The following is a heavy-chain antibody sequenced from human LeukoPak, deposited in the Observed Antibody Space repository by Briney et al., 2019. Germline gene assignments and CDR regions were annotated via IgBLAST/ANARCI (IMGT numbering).Heavy chain of an antibody. CDR2: IRYDGSNK. V-gene: IGHV3-30*02. CDR1: GFTFSSYG. CDR3: AKDRQWLGSFDY. Sequence: GGSLRLSCAASGFTFSSYGMHWVRQAPGKGLEWVAFIRYDGSNKYYADSVKGRFTISRDNSENTLYLQMNSLRAEDTAVYYCAKDRQWLGSFDYWGQGTLVTVSS. J-gene: IGHJ4*02. D-gene: IGHD6-19*01.